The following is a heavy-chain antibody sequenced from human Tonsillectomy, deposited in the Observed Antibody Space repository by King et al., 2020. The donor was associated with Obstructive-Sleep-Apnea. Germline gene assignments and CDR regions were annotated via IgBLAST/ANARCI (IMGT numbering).Heavy chain of an antibody. CDR3: ASKKFPAAPLDY. V-gene: IGHV4-31*03. CDR1: GGSISSGAFY. CDR2: IYNSGRT. J-gene: IGHJ4*02. Sequence: VQLQESGPGLVKPSQTLSLTCTVSGGSISSGAFYWSWIRQHPGKGLEWIGYIYNSGRTYYNPSFKSRVTISVDTSENQFSLKVTSVTAADTAVYYCASKKFPAAPLDYWGQGTLVTVSS. D-gene: IGHD2-2*01.